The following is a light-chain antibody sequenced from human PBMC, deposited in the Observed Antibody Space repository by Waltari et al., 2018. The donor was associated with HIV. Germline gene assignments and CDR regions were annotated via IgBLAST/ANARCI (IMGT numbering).Light chain of an antibody. J-gene: IGKJ2*01. V-gene: IGKV3-15*01. Sequence: EIVMTQSPATLSESPGERAILSCRASQSVSSNLAWYQQKPGQAPRLLIYSASTRATGVPARFSGSGSGTDFTLTISSLQSEDFAVYHCQQYNNWPPYTFGQGTRLEIK. CDR2: SAS. CDR3: QQYNNWPPYT. CDR1: QSVSSN.